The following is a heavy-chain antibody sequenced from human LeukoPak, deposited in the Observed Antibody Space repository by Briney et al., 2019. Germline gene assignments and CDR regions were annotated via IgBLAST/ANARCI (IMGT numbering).Heavy chain of an antibody. V-gene: IGHV3-23*01. J-gene: IGHJ4*02. CDR2: ISGSGGST. CDR3: GRYGYNKGWFDY. D-gene: IGHD5-24*01. CDR1: GFTFSIYA. Sequence: GGSLRLSCAASGFTFSIYAMSWVRQTPGKGLEWVSTISGSGGSTYYADSVKGRFTISRDNSKNTLYPQMNSLRAEDTAVYYCGRYGYNKGWFDYWGQGTLVTVSS.